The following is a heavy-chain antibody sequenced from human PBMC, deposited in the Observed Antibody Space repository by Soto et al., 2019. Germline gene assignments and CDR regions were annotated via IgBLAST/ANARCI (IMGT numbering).Heavy chain of an antibody. CDR1: GFTFSSYS. CDR2: ISSSSSTI. V-gene: IGHV3-48*02. Sequence: AGGSLRLSCAASGFTFSSYSMNWVRQAPGKGLEWVSYISSSSSTIYYADSVKGRFTISRDNAKNSLYLQMNSLRDEDTAVYYCARDSLFIAEAADDAFDIWGQGTMVTVSS. D-gene: IGHD6-13*01. CDR3: ARDSLFIAEAADDAFDI. J-gene: IGHJ3*02.